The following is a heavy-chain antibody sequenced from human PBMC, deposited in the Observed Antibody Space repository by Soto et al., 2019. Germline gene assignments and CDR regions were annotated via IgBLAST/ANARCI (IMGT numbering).Heavy chain of an antibody. D-gene: IGHD6-25*01. J-gene: IGHJ3*02. Sequence: GGSLRLSCAASGFTFSSYGMHWVRQAPGKGLEWVAVIWYDGSNKYYADSVKGRFTISRDNSKNTLYLQMNSLRAEDTAVYYCARVPPWYSSGDGFDIWGQGTMVTVSS. CDR3: ARVPPWYSSGDGFDI. V-gene: IGHV3-33*01. CDR2: IWYDGSNK. CDR1: GFTFSSYG.